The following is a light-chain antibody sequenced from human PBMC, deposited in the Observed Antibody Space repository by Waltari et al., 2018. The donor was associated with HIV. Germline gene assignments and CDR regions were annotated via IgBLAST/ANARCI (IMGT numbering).Light chain of an antibody. V-gene: IGLV3-25*03. Sequence: SSDLTQAPSVSVSPGQTASIYCSGHQLANQSVHWYQEKAGQAPVLVISRDSERPLGIPERFSGSRSGSLATLTITGVLADDEADYYCQAAAPSGTSVAFGGGTKLTVL. CDR3: QAAAPSGTSVA. CDR1: QLANQS. J-gene: IGLJ2*01. CDR2: RDS.